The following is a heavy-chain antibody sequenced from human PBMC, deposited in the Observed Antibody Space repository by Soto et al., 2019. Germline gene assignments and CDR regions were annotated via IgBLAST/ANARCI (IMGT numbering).Heavy chain of an antibody. D-gene: IGHD3-10*01. J-gene: IGHJ4*02. CDR1: GLTLSSYW. Sequence: GGSLRLSCAVSGLTLSSYWMSWVRQAPGKGLEWVASINPDGSERNSVDSVKGRFTISRDNAKNSLYLQMNSLRVEDTAVYYCARQRRSPDYWGQGARVTVSS. CDR3: ARQRRSPDY. CDR2: INPDGSER. V-gene: IGHV3-7*03.